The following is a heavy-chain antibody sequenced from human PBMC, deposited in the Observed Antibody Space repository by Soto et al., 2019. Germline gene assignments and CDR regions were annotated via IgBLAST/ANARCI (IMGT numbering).Heavy chain of an antibody. J-gene: IGHJ4*02. CDR3: ARDGAAGSGSFVYFDY. V-gene: IGHV3-64*01. CDR2: ISSNGGST. CDR1: GFTFSSYA. Sequence: GGSLRLSCAASGFTFSSYAMHWVRQAPGKGLEYVSAISSNGGSTYYANSVKGRFTISRDNSKNTLYLQMGSLRAEDMAVYYCARDGAAGSGSFVYFDYWGQGTLVTVSS. D-gene: IGHD3-10*01.